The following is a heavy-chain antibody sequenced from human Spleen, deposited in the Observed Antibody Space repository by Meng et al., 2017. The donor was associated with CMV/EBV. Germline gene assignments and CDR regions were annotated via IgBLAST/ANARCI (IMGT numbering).Heavy chain of an antibody. V-gene: IGHV1-2*02. J-gene: IGHJ4*02. CDR3: ARDRSEPLLYGY. CDR2: INPNSDDT. Sequence: CKASGYTFTGHFMHWVRQALGQGPEWMGWINPNSDDTQYAQKFQGRVTMTTDTSISTAYMELSRLRSDDTAVYYCARDRSEPLLYGYWGQGTLVTVSS. D-gene: IGHD2-2*02. CDR1: GYTFTGHF.